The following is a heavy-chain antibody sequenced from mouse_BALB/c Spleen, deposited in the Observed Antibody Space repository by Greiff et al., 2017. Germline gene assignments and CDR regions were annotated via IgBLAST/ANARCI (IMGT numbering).Heavy chain of an antibody. CDR2: ISDGGSYT. D-gene: IGHD2-4*01. CDR3: ARDRAITTVNWYFDV. J-gene: IGHJ1*01. CDR1: GFTFSDYY. V-gene: IGHV5-4*02. Sequence: EVQVVESGGGLVKPGGSLKLSCAASGFTFSDYYMYWVRQTPEKRLEWVATISDGGSYTYYPDSVKGRFTISRDNAKNNLYLQMSSLKSEDTAMYYCARDRAITTVNWYFDVWGAGTTVTVSS.